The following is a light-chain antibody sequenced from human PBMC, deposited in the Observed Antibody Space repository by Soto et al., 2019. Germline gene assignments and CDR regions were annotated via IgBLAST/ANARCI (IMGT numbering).Light chain of an antibody. V-gene: IGLV1-44*01. J-gene: IGLJ1*01. Sequence: QSALTQPPSASATPGQRVTISCSGSNSNIGTNTVNWYQQLPGTAPRLLIYTNNQRPSGVPQRFSGSKTGTSASLAIGGLQSEDGADYYRAAWDDSLGAYVFGTGTKVTVL. CDR1: NSNIGTNT. CDR2: TNN. CDR3: AAWDDSLGAYV.